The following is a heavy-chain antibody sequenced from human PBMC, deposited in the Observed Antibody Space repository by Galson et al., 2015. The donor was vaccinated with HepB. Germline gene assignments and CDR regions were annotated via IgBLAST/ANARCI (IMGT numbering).Heavy chain of an antibody. CDR2: ISWDGGST. D-gene: IGHD5-18*01. CDR1: GFTFDDYT. J-gene: IGHJ6*02. V-gene: IGHV3-43*01. Sequence: SLRLSCAASGFTFDDYTMHWVRQAPGKGLEWVSLISWDGGSTYYADSVKGRFTISRDNSKNSLYLRMNSLRTEDTALYYCAKDGYSYGHYYYYGMDVWGQGTTVTVSS. CDR3: AKDGYSYGHYYYYGMDV.